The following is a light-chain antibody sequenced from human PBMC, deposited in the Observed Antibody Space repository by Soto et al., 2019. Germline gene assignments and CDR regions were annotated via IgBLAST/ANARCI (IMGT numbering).Light chain of an antibody. V-gene: IGKV1-5*03. Sequence: DIQMTQSPSTLSASIGDRVTITCRASQYMSDWLAWYQQKPGKVPKLLISKASYLESGLPLRFSGSGSGREFTLTISSLQHDDFATYYCQQYSSYPWTFGQGNKVEVK. CDR2: KAS. CDR3: QQYSSYPWT. J-gene: IGKJ1*01. CDR1: QYMSDW.